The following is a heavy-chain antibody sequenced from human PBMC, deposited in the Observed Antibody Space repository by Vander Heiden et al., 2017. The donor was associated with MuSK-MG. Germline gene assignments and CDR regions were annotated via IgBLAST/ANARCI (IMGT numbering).Heavy chain of an antibody. CDR3: ARRGYYYDSSGYYGLDVGGKDV. V-gene: IGHV5-51*01. J-gene: IGHJ6*02. D-gene: IGHD3-22*01. Sequence: EVQLVQSGAEVKKPGESLKISCKGSGYSFTSYWIGWVRQMPGKGLEWMGIIYPGDSDTRYSPSFQGQVTIAADKSISTAYLQWSSLKASDTAMYYCARRGYYYDSSGYYGLDVGGKDVWVQGTTVTVYS. CDR1: GYSFTSYW. CDR2: IYPGDSDT.